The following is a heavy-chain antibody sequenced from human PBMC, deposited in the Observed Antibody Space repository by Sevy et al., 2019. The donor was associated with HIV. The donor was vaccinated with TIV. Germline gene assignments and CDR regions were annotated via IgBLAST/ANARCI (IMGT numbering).Heavy chain of an antibody. CDR1: GYTLTKLS. CDR2: FDPEDGER. CDR3: AATREYYYGNSGYFDY. D-gene: IGHD3-22*01. J-gene: IGHJ4*02. V-gene: IGHV1-24*01. Sequence: GESLKISCKVSGYTLTKLSMHWVRQAPGKGLEWMGSFDPEDGERIYAQNFQGRVTMSEDTSTDTAYMDRSSLRSDDTAVYFCAATREYYYGNSGYFDYWGQGTLVTVSS.